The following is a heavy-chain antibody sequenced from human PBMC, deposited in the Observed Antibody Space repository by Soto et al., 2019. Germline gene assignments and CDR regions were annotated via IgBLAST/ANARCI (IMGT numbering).Heavy chain of an antibody. CDR1: GFSFSSYD. CDR3: ARDQHGAWLFDS. D-gene: IGHD5-12*01. Sequence: PGGSLRLSCVASGFSFSSYDMSWVRQAPGKGLEWVSFIIGNSDGGSTSYADSVKGRFTISRDNAKNTLYLQMNSLRGEDTAVYYCARDQHGAWLFDSWGQGTLVTVSS. J-gene: IGHJ4*02. CDR2: IIGNSDGGST. V-gene: IGHV3-74*01.